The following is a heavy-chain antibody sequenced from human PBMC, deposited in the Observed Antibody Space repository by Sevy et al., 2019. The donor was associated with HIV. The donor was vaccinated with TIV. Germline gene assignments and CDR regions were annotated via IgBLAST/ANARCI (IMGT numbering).Heavy chain of an antibody. CDR2: IHDNGRT. CDR3: ARIPDISGWHFDI. CDR1: GGSVNNYY. D-gene: IGHD6-19*01. J-gene: IGHJ4*02. V-gene: IGHV4-59*02. Sequence: SETLSLICTVSGGSVNNYYWTWIRLSPGKGLEWIAYIHDNGRTKYNPSLKSRVSISVDMSKNQFSLKLTSVTAADTAVYYCARIPDISGWHFDIWGQGALVTVSS.